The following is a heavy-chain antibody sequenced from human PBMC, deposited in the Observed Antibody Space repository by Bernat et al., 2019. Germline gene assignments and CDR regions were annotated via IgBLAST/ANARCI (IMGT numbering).Heavy chain of an antibody. CDR1: GYTFTSYD. J-gene: IGHJ6*02. CDR2: MNPNSGNT. Sequence: QVQLVQSGAEVKKPGASVKVSCKASGYTFTSYDINWVRQATGQGLEWMGWMNPNSGNTGYAQKFQGRVTMTRNTSISTAYMELSSLRSEDTAVYYCAKGWAVAGDYYYYYGMDVWGQGTTVTVSS. CDR3: AKGWAVAGDYYYYYGMDV. V-gene: IGHV1-8*01. D-gene: IGHD6-19*01.